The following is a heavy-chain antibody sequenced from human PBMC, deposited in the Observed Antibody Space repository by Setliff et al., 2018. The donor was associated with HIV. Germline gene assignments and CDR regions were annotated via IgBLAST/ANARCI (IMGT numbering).Heavy chain of an antibody. CDR2: ITPNGDDT. Sequence: ASVKVSCKASGYTFTTNDINWVRQATGQGLEWMGWITPNGDDTNYPQKFEGRVTLTRDTSIATAYMELRSLTSDDTAVHYCARVADRNYDFWSAYEYWGQGTLVTVSS. CDR1: GYTFTTND. J-gene: IGHJ4*02. V-gene: IGHV1-2*02. CDR3: ARVADRNYDFWSAYEY. D-gene: IGHD3-3*01.